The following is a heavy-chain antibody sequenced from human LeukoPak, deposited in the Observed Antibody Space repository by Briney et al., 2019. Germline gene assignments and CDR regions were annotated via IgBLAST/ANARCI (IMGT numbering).Heavy chain of an antibody. CDR2: IYYSGST. J-gene: IGHJ4*02. Sequence: SETLSLTCTVSGGSISSSSYYWGWIRQPPGKGLEWIGYIYYSGSTYYNPSLKSRVTISVDTSKNQFSLKLSSVTAADTAVYYCARVILDYGGSQVFDYWGQGTLVTVSS. CDR3: ARVILDYGGSQVFDY. CDR1: GGSISSSSYY. V-gene: IGHV4-30-4*08. D-gene: IGHD3-16*01.